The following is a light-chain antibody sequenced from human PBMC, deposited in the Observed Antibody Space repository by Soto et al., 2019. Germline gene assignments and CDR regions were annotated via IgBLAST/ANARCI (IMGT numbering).Light chain of an antibody. CDR3: QQYNNWPPWT. Sequence: MVMTQPPATLSVSPGERATLSCRASQSVTSNLAWYEQRPGQAPRLLIYGASTRATGIPDRFSGSGSGTDFTLTISRLEPEDFAVYYCQQYNNWPPWTFGQGTKVDI. CDR1: QSVTSN. V-gene: IGKV3D-15*01. CDR2: GAS. J-gene: IGKJ1*01.